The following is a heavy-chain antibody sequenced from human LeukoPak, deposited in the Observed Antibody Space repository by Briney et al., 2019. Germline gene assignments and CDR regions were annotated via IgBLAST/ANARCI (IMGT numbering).Heavy chain of an antibody. CDR1: GGSISSYY. J-gene: IGHJ6*02. CDR3: ARRVAGGIYGMDV. Sequence: SETLSLTCTVSGGSISSYYWSWIRQPPGKGLEWIGYIYYSESTNYNPSLKSRVTISVDTSKNQFSLKLSSVTAADTAVYYCARRVAGGIYGMDVWGQGTTVTVSS. D-gene: IGHD6-19*01. V-gene: IGHV4-59*08. CDR2: IYYSEST.